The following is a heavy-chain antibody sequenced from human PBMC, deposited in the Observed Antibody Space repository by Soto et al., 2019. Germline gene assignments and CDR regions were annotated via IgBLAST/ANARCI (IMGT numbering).Heavy chain of an antibody. Sequence: PSETLSLTCTFSGGSISSGGYYWSWIRQHPGKGLEWIGYIYYSGSTYYNPSLKSRVTISVDTSKNQFSLKLSSVTAADTAVYDCARDTWAAYYFDYWGQGTLVTVSS. CDR3: ARDTWAAYYFDY. CDR1: GGSISSGGYY. D-gene: IGHD2-15*01. J-gene: IGHJ4*02. CDR2: IYYSGST. V-gene: IGHV4-31*03.